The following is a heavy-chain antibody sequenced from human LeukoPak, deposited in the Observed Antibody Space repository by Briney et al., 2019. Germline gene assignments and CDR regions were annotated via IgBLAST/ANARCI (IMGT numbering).Heavy chain of an antibody. CDR2: ISYDGTNK. J-gene: IGHJ4*02. Sequence: GGSLRLSCAASGFIFSSYAMHWVRQAPGKGLEWVAVISYDGTNKYYTDSVKGRFTISRDNSKNTLFLQMNSLRAEDTAVYFCARDRGQYVDWLLANYWGQGTLVTVSS. D-gene: IGHD3-9*01. CDR1: GFIFSSYA. CDR3: ARDRGQYVDWLLANY. V-gene: IGHV3-30*04.